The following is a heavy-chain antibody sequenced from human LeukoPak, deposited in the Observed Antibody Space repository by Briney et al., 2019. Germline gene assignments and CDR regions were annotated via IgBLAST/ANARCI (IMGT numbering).Heavy chain of an antibody. J-gene: IGHJ4*02. CDR1: GFTFSSYS. D-gene: IGHD3-10*01. V-gene: IGHV3-21*01. CDR3: ARSLGVRGVIIYYFDY. CDR2: ISSSSYI. Sequence: PGGSLRLSCAASGFTFSSYSMNWVRQAPGKGLEWVSSISSSSYIYYADSVKGRFTISRDNAKNSLYLQMNSLRAEDTAVYYCARSLGVRGVIIYYFDYWGQGTLVTVSS.